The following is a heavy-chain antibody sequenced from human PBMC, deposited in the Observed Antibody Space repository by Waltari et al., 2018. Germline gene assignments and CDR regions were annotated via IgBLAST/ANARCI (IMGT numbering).Heavy chain of an antibody. V-gene: IGHV1-18*01. CDR3: ARLPFDSSVGDI. D-gene: IGHD3-22*01. CDR2: ISAYNGNT. CDR1: GYTFTTYG. Sequence: QVQPVQSGAEVKNPGASVKVSCKASGYTFTTYGIRCVRQAPGQGLEWMGWISAYNGNTNYAQKIQGRVTMTTDTSTSTAYMELRSLRSDDTAVYYCARLPFDSSVGDIWGQGTMVTVSS. J-gene: IGHJ3*02.